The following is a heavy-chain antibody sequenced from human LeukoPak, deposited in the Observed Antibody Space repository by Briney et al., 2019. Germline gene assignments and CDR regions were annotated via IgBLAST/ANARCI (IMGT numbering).Heavy chain of an antibody. CDR2: ISYDGSNK. J-gene: IGHJ6*03. V-gene: IGHV3-30*01. D-gene: IGHD1-14*01. Sequence: GGSLRLSCAASGFTFSSYAMHWVRQAPGKGLERVAVISYDGSNKYYADSVKGRFTISRDNSKNTLYLQMNSLRAEDTAVYYCARAPPGRYYYYYMDVWGKGTTVTVSS. CDR3: ARAPPGRYYYYYMDV. CDR1: GFTFSSYA.